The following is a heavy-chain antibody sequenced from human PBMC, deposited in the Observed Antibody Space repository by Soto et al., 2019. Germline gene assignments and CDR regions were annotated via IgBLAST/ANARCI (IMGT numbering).Heavy chain of an antibody. V-gene: IGHV3-30*18. J-gene: IGHJ6*02. D-gene: IGHD3-9*01. CDR3: AKDKSPYLDFDWRDYYYGMDV. Sequence: GGSLRLSCAASGFTFSSYGMHWVRQAPGKGLEWVAVISYDGSNKYYADSVKGRFTISRDNSKNTLYLQMNSLRAEDTAVYYCAKDKSPYLDFDWRDYYYGMDVWGQGTTVTVSS. CDR2: ISYDGSNK. CDR1: GFTFSSYG.